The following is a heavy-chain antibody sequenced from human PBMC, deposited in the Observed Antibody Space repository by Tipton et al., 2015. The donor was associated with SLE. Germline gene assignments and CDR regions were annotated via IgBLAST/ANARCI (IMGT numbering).Heavy chain of an antibody. Sequence: LRLSCAVTGGSINSYYWSWIRQPPGKGLEWIGYIYYGGSTNYNPSLKSRVTISVHTSRNQFSLTLSSVTAADTAMYYCVGTRDAYDETGGFDIWGQGTMVTVSS. J-gene: IGHJ3*02. CDR1: GGSINSYY. CDR2: IYYGGST. D-gene: IGHD5-24*01. CDR3: VGTRDAYDETGGFDI. V-gene: IGHV4-59*01.